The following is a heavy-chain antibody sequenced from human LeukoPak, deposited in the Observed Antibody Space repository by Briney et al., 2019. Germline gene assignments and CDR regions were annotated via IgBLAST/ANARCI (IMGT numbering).Heavy chain of an antibody. CDR2: IKSKTDGGTT. CDR3: TTDLFLEWSSRNY. D-gene: IGHD3-3*01. Sequence: GGSLRLSCAASGFTFSNAWMSWVRQAPGKGLEWVGRIKSKTDGGTTDYAAPVKGRFTISRDDSKNTLYLQMNSLKTEDTAVYYCTTDLFLEWSSRNYWGQGTLVTVSS. CDR1: GFTFSNAW. V-gene: IGHV3-15*01. J-gene: IGHJ4*02.